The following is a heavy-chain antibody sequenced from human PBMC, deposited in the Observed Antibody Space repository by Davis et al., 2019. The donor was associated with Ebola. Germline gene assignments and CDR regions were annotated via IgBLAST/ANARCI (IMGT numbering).Heavy chain of an antibody. D-gene: IGHD3-16*01. J-gene: IGHJ4*02. V-gene: IGHV1-18*01. CDR2: SSTSTGNT. CDR3: ARDPWGMEKDS. Sequence: ASVKVSCKASGYKFSDYGISWVRQAPGQGLEWVGWSSTSTGNTHYAQKLQDRVTMTTDTSTSTAYVELRSLRSDDTAVYYCARDPWGMEKDSWGQGTLVTISS. CDR1: GYKFSDYG.